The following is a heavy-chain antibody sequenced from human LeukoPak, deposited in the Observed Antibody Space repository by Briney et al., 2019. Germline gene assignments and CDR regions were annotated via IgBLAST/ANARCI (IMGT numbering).Heavy chain of an antibody. Sequence: PGGSLRLSCAASGFTFSSYGMHWVRQAPGKGLEWVAVIWYDGSNKYYADSVKGRFTISRDNSKNTLYLQMNSLRAEDTAVYYCARDLGSLATAAAAWGQGTLVTVSS. J-gene: IGHJ5*02. D-gene: IGHD6-13*01. CDR3: ARDLGSLATAAAA. V-gene: IGHV3-33*01. CDR2: IWYDGSNK. CDR1: GFTFSSYG.